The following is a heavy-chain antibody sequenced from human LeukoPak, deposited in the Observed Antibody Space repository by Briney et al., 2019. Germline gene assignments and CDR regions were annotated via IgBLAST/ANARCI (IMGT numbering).Heavy chain of an antibody. D-gene: IGHD6-13*01. J-gene: IGHJ5*02. CDR1: GGSISSGGYS. V-gene: IGHV4-30-2*01. CDR3: ARLRAAAGPGWFDP. CDR2: IYHSGST. Sequence: SETLSLTCAVSGGSISSGGYSWSWIRQPPGKGLEWIGYIYHSGSTYYNPSLKSRVTISVDRSKNQFSLKLSSVTAADTAVYYCARLRAAAGPGWFDPWGQGTLDTASS.